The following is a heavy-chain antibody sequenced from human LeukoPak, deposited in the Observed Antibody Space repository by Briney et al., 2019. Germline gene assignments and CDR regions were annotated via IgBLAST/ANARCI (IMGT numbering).Heavy chain of an antibody. Sequence: GGSLRLSCAASGFTFSTYSMKWVRQAPGKGLEWISYISDSSTTTYYADSVKGRFTVSRDNAKNSLYLQMNSLRAEDTAVYYCARGLPSGSYYFDYWGQGTLVTVSS. D-gene: IGHD1-26*01. CDR1: GFTFSTYS. CDR3: ARGLPSGSYYFDY. J-gene: IGHJ4*02. CDR2: ISDSSTTT. V-gene: IGHV3-48*01.